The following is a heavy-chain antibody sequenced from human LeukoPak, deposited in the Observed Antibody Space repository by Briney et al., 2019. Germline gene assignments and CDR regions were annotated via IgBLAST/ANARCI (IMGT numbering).Heavy chain of an antibody. J-gene: IGHJ4*02. Sequence: SETLSLTCTVSGFSISTGYYWGWIRQPPGRGLEWIGSMYHSGGTYYKSSLKSRVTMSVDTSKNLFSLKLNSVTAADTAVYYCARFGSVPRKTSFDYWGQGTLVTVSS. CDR2: MYHSGGT. CDR1: GFSISTGYY. V-gene: IGHV4-38-2*02. D-gene: IGHD1-14*01. CDR3: ARFGSVPRKTSFDY.